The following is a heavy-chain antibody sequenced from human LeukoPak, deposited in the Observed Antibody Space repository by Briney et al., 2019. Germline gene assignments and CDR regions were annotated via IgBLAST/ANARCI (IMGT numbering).Heavy chain of an antibody. J-gene: IGHJ3*01. Sequence: PSETLSLTCAVHGGSFSGYLWSWIRQPPGKGLEYIGEISHSGYTTYNPSLKSRVTISVDTSKNQFSLNMISVTAADTAVYYCARHEFGSSSAAFDSWGQGTMVIVSS. CDR3: ARHEFGSSSAAFDS. D-gene: IGHD6-6*01. CDR1: GGSFSGYL. CDR2: ISHSGYT. V-gene: IGHV4-34*01.